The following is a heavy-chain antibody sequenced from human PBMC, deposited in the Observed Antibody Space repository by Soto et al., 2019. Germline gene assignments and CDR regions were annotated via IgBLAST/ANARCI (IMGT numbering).Heavy chain of an antibody. D-gene: IGHD3-22*01. CDR3: ARDREYYYDSSGNYYYHYGMDV. V-gene: IGHV1-18*04. CDR1: GYTFTNYG. J-gene: IGHJ6*02. CDR2: ISGYNGNT. Sequence: AASVKVSCKASGYTFTNYGISWVRQAPGRGLEWMGWISGYNGNTKYAQKFQGRVTMTTDTPTNTAYMELRSLRSDDTAVYYCARDREYYYDSSGNYYYHYGMDVWGQGTTVTVSS.